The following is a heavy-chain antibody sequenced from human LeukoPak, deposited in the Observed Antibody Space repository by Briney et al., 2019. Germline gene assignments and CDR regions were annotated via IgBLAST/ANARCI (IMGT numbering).Heavy chain of an antibody. V-gene: IGHV3-30*02. J-gene: IGHJ4*02. CDR2: IRYDGSNK. D-gene: IGHD6-19*01. CDR3: ARVSGWKFDY. Sequence: GGSLRLSCAASGFTFSSYGMHWVRQAPGKGLEWVAFIRYDGSNKYYADSVKGRFTISRDNSKNTLYLQMGSLRAEDMAVYYCARVSGWKFDYWGQGTLVTVSS. CDR1: GFTFSSYG.